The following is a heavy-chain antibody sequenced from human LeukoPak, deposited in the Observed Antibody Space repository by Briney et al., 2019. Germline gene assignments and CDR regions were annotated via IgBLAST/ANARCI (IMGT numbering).Heavy chain of an antibody. D-gene: IGHD3-3*01. J-gene: IGHJ4*02. Sequence: KPSETLSLTCTVSGGSISGSSYYWGWIRQPPGKGLEWIGSIYYSGSTYYNPSLKSRVTISVDTSKNQFSLKLSSVTAADTAVYYCARRSITIFGVVIHDYWGQGTLVTVSS. CDR2: IYYSGST. CDR3: ARRSITIFGVVIHDY. V-gene: IGHV4-39*01. CDR1: GGSISGSSYY.